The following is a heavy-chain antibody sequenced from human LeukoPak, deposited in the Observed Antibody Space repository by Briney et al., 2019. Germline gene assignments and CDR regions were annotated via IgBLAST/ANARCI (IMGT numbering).Heavy chain of an antibody. J-gene: IGHJ5*02. CDR3: ARRGFDP. Sequence: SETLSLTCAVYGGSFSGYYWSWIRQPPGKGLEWIGEINHSGSTNYNPSLKSRVTISVDTSKNQFSLKLSSVTAADTAVYYCARRGFDPWGQGTLVTVSS. CDR2: INHSGST. CDR1: GGSFSGYY. V-gene: IGHV4-34*01.